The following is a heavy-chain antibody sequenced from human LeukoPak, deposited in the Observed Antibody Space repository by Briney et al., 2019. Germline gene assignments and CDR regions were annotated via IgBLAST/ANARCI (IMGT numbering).Heavy chain of an antibody. J-gene: IGHJ5*02. CDR3: AREEYYDSGSFDP. V-gene: IGHV1-2*02. Sequence: GASVKVSCKASGYTFTGYYMHWVRQAPGQGLEWMGWINPNSGGTNYAQKFQGRVTMTRDTSISTAYMELSRLRSDDTAVYYCAREEYYDSGSFDPWGQGTLVTVSS. CDR2: INPNSGGT. D-gene: IGHD3-22*01. CDR1: GYTFTGYY.